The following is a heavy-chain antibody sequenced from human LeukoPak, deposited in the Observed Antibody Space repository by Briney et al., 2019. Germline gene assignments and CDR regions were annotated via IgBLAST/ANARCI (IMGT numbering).Heavy chain of an antibody. V-gene: IGHV3-9*01. J-gene: IGHJ3*02. CDR1: GFTFDDYA. Sequence: GGSLRLSCAASGFTFDDYAMHWVRQAPGKGLEWVSGISWNSGSIGYADSVKGRFTISRDNAKNSLYLQMNSLRAEDTALYYCAKPDCSGGSCYRGAFDIWGQGTMVTVSS. D-gene: IGHD2-15*01. CDR2: ISWNSGSI. CDR3: AKPDCSGGSCYRGAFDI.